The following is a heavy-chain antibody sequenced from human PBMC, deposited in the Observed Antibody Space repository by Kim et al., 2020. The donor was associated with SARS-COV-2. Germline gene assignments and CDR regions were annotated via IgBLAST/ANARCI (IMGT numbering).Heavy chain of an antibody. D-gene: IGHD6-25*01. CDR3: AKESYREDSSGCTYYYSG. CDR2: ISYDGSNK. J-gene: IGHJ6*01. Sequence: GGSLRLSCAASGFTFSSYGMHWVRQAPGKGLEWVAVISYDGSNKYYADSVKGRFTISRDNSKNTLNLQMNSLRAEDTTVYHCAKESYREDSSGCTYYYSG. V-gene: IGHV3-30*18. CDR1: GFTFSSYG.